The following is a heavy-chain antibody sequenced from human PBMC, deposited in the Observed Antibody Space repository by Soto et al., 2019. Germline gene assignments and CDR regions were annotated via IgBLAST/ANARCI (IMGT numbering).Heavy chain of an antibody. CDR2: IYHSGST. V-gene: IGHV4-30-2*01. J-gene: IGHJ4*02. Sequence: PSETLSLTCAVSGGSISSGGYSWSWIWQPPGKGLEWIGYIYHSGSTNYNPSLKSRVTISVDTSKNQFSLKLSSVTAADTAVYYCARRYGYSFDYWGQGTLVTVSS. CDR3: ARRYGYSFDY. D-gene: IGHD1-1*01. CDR1: GGSISSGGYS.